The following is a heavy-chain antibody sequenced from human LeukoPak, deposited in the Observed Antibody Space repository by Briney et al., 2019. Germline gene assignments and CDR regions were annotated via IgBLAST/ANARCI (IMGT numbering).Heavy chain of an antibody. CDR1: GFIFSTYG. CDR3: ARDRPTGASRLFVVQ. CDR2: MSSGGTYI. J-gene: IGHJ4*02. V-gene: IGHV3-21*01. D-gene: IGHD3-3*01. Sequence: GGSLRLSCAASGFIFSTYGMSWVRQAPGKGLEWVSAMSSGGTYIYYADSVRGRFTISRDNAKNSLSLVMKSLRAEDTAVYYCARDRPTGASRLFVVQWGQGTLVTVSS.